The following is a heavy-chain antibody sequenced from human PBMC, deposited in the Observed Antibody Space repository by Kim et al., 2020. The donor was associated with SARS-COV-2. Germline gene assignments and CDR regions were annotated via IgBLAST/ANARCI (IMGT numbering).Heavy chain of an antibody. V-gene: IGHV3-30-3*01. CDR1: GFTFSSYA. D-gene: IGHD4-17*01. Sequence: GGSLRLSCAASGFTFSSYAMHWVRQAPGKGLEWVAVISYDGSNKYYADSVKGRFTISRDNSKNTLYLQMNSLRAEDTAVYYCARGEYGDYEYYFDYWGQGTLVTVSS. CDR2: ISYDGSNK. J-gene: IGHJ4*02. CDR3: ARGEYGDYEYYFDY.